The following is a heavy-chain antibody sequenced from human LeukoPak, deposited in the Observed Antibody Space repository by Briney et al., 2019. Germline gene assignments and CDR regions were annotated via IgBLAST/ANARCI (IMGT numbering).Heavy chain of an antibody. J-gene: IGHJ6*02. CDR2: MNPNSGNT. CDR1: GYTFTSYD. CDR3: ARDIVVVVPYGMDV. Sequence: ASVKVSCKASGYTFTSYDINWVRQATGQGIEWMGWMNPNSGNTGYAQKFQGRVTMTRNTSISTAYMELSSLRSEDTAVYYCARDIVVVVPYGMDVWGQGTTVTVSS. D-gene: IGHD2-15*01. V-gene: IGHV1-8*01.